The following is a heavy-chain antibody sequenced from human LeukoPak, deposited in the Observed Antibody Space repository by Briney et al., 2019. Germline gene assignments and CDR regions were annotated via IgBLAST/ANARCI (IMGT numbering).Heavy chain of an antibody. V-gene: IGHV3-30*18. CDR3: AKDRPLNWGYYFDY. J-gene: IGHJ4*02. Sequence: GGSLRLSCAASGFTFNNYGMHYVRQAPGKGLEWVAVISDDGRNKNYADSVKGRFTISRDTSKNTLFLQMSSLRAEDTAIYYCAKDRPLNWGYYFDYWGQGTLVTVSS. D-gene: IGHD7-27*01. CDR2: ISDDGRNK. CDR1: GFTFNNYG.